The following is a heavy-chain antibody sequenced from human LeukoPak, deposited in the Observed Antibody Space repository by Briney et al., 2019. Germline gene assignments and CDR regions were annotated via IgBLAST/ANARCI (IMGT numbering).Heavy chain of an antibody. CDR1: GFTFSSYW. V-gene: IGHV3-74*01. Sequence: PGGSLRLSCAASGFTFSSYWIHWVRQAPGKGLVWVSRINSDGSSTSYADSVKGRFTISRDNAKNTLYLQMNSLRAEDTAVYFCAREWAGPSFDYWGQGTLVTVSS. J-gene: IGHJ4*02. CDR3: AREWAGPSFDY. CDR2: INSDGSST. D-gene: IGHD6-19*01.